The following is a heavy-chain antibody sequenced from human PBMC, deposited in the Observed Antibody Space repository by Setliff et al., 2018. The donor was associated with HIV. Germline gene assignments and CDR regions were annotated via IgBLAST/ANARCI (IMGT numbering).Heavy chain of an antibody. Sequence: PSETLSLTCSVSGGSISSHYWSWIRQSPGKGLEWIGYVYNRGITSYNPTLKSRVTTSVDTTKNQLSLNLSSVTAADTAVYFCARGGGYRTIDFWGPGTLVTVSS. CDR3: ARGGGYRTIDF. CDR1: GGSISSHY. J-gene: IGHJ4*02. V-gene: IGHV4-59*08. D-gene: IGHD5-18*01. CDR2: VYNRGIT.